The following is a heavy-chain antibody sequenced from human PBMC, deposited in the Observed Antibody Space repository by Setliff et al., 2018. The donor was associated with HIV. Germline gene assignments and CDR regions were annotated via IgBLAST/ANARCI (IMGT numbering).Heavy chain of an antibody. CDR1: GASITTHW. D-gene: IGHD3-10*01. Sequence: SETLSLTCTVSGASITTHWWSWVRQPAGKGLEWIGRIYTSGSTNYNPSLKSRVSMSIDTSDNQFSLNLNSVTAADTAVYYCAGEFAYWGQGALVTVSS. CDR2: IYTSGST. V-gene: IGHV4-4*07. CDR3: AGEFAY. J-gene: IGHJ4*02.